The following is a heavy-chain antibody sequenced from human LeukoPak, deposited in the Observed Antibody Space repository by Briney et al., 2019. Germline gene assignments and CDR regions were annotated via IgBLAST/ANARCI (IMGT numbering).Heavy chain of an antibody. CDR2: ISGSGGST. CDR3: AIQLRTVGATNY. J-gene: IGHJ4*02. V-gene: IGHV3-23*01. Sequence: PGGTLRLSCAASGFTFSSYGMSWVRQAPGKGLEWVSAISGSGGSTYYADSVKGRFTISRDNSKNTLYLQMNSLRAEDTAVYYCAIQLRTVGATNYWGQGTLVTVSS. D-gene: IGHD1-26*01. CDR1: GFTFSSYG.